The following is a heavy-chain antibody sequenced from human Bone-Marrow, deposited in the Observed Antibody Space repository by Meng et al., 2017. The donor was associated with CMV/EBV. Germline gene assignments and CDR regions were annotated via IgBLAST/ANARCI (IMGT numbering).Heavy chain of an antibody. CDR1: GFTFSSYS. Sequence: GESLKISCAASGFTFSSYSMNWVRQAPGKGLEWVSVIYSGGSTYYADSVKGRFTISRDNSKNTLYLQMNSLRAEDTAVYYCARYRNRCYFDYWGQGTLVTVSS. CDR3: ARYRNRCYFDY. D-gene: IGHD2-8*01. CDR2: IYSGGST. V-gene: IGHV3-66*02. J-gene: IGHJ4*02.